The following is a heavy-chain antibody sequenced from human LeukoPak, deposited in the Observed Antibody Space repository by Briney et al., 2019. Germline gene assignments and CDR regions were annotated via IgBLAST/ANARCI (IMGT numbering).Heavy chain of an antibody. V-gene: IGHV4-39*01. J-gene: IGHJ3*02. Sequence: SETLSLTCTVSGGSISSSSYYWGRIRQPPGKGLEWIGSIYYSGSTYYNPSLKSRVTISVDTSKNQFSLKLSSVTAADTAVYYCASPMEFCSGGSCYQPRVPGAFDIWGQGTMVTVSS. CDR1: GGSISSSSYY. D-gene: IGHD2-15*01. CDR3: ASPMEFCSGGSCYQPRVPGAFDI. CDR2: IYYSGST.